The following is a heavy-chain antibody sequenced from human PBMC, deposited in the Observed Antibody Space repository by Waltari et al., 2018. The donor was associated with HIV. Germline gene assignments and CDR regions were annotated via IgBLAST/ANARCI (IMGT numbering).Heavy chain of an antibody. J-gene: IGHJ1*01. CDR1: GFPFGSYS. D-gene: IGHD1-1*01. CDR2: ISSGSSTI. CDR3: ARETWPGTTGKPFQH. V-gene: IGHV3-48*04. Sequence: DVQLVESGGGLAQPGGSLRLSCTASGFPFGSYSMNWVRQAPGKGLEWISFISSGSSTIFYADSVKGRFTISRDNAENSLYLQMFSLRVEDTAVYFCARETWPGTTGKPFQHWGQGTLVTVSS.